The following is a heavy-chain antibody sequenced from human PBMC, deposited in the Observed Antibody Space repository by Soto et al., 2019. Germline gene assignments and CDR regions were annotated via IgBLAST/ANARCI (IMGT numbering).Heavy chain of an antibody. V-gene: IGHV3-23*01. CDR1: GFTFSSYA. CDR3: AKAIVATLEPYYYYMDV. J-gene: IGHJ6*03. D-gene: IGHD5-12*01. Sequence: GGSLRLSCAASGFTFSSYAMSWVRQAPGKGLEWVSAISGSGGSTYYADSVKGRFTISRDNSKNTLYLQMNSLRAEDTAVYYCAKAIVATLEPYYYYMDVWGKGTTVTVSS. CDR2: ISGSGGST.